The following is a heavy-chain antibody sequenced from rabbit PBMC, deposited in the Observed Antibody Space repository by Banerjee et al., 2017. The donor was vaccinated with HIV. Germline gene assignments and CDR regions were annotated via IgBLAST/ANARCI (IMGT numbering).Heavy chain of an antibody. D-gene: IGHD6-1*01. CDR3: ARDSYANDGGYGDGFNL. V-gene: IGHV1S45*01. J-gene: IGHJ4*01. CDR1: GFSFSSSYY. Sequence: QEQLAESGGGLVQPEGSLTLTCTASGFSFSSSYYMCWVRQGPGKGLEWVACIYGGSSGSTHYASWAKGRFTISKTSSTTVTLQMTSLTAADTATYFCARDSYANDGGYGDGFNLRGQGTLVTVS. CDR2: IYGGSSGST.